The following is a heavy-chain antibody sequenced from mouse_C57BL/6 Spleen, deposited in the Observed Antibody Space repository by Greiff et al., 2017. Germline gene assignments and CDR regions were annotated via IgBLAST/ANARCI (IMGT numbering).Heavy chain of an antibody. Sequence: EVQLQQSGPELVKPGASVKISCKASGYTFTDYYMNWVKQSHGKSLEWIGDINPNNGGTSYNQKFKGKATLTVDKSSSTAYMELRSRTSEDSAVYYCARRYYSNYEYYFDYWGQGTTLTVSS. CDR1: GYTFTDYY. V-gene: IGHV1-26*01. J-gene: IGHJ2*01. CDR3: ARRYYSNYEYYFDY. D-gene: IGHD2-5*01. CDR2: INPNNGGT.